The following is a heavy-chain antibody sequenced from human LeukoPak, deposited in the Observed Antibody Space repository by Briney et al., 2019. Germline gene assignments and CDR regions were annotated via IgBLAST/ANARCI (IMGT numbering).Heavy chain of an antibody. J-gene: IGHJ4*02. D-gene: IGHD3-10*01. Sequence: PGGSLRLSCAASGFTFARHAMNWVRQAPGKGLERVSAIRFSGESTYYADSVKGRFTISRDNSKNTLYLQMDSLRAEDTAVYYCAKDVGTSGNYSPSDYWGQGTLVTVSS. CDR3: AKDVGTSGNYSPSDY. V-gene: IGHV3-23*01. CDR2: IRFSGEST. CDR1: GFTFARHA.